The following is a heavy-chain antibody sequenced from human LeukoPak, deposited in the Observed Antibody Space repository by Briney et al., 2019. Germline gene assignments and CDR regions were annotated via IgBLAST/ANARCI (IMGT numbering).Heavy chain of an antibody. CDR3: ARGSGSSCGPFDY. V-gene: IGHV4-59*06. Sequence: SETLSLTCTVSGASISSYYWSWVRQHPGKGLEWIGYIYYSGSTYYNPSLKSRVTISVDTSKNQFSLKLSSVTAADTAVYYCARGSGSSCGPFDYWGQGTLVTVSS. J-gene: IGHJ4*02. CDR1: GASISSYY. D-gene: IGHD3-10*01. CDR2: IYYSGST.